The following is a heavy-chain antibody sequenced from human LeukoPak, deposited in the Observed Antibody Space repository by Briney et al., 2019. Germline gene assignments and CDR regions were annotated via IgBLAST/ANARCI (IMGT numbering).Heavy chain of an antibody. Sequence: GGSLRLSCAASGFTFSSYSMNWVRQAPGKGLEWVSYISSSSSTIYYADSVKGRFTISRDNAKNSLYLQMNSLRDEDTAVYYCARDRTPYAGDAFDIWGQGTMVTVSS. CDR3: ARDRTPYAGDAFDI. J-gene: IGHJ3*02. CDR1: GFTFSSYS. CDR2: ISSSSSTI. V-gene: IGHV3-48*02. D-gene: IGHD6-13*01.